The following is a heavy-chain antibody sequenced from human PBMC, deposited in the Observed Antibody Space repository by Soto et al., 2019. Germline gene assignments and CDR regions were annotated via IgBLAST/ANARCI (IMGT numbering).Heavy chain of an antibody. J-gene: IGHJ6*02. CDR2: ISYDGSNK. CDR3: ARASLGDDYYYGLDV. CDR1: GFTFSTYA. Sequence: QVQLVESGGGVVQPGRSLRLSCAASGFTFSTYAMHWVRQAPGKGLEWVGLISYDGSNKYYADSVKGRFTISRDNSKNTLYLQMNSLRAEDTAVYYCARASLGDDYYYGLDVWGQGTTVTVSS. V-gene: IGHV3-30-3*01. D-gene: IGHD2-21*02.